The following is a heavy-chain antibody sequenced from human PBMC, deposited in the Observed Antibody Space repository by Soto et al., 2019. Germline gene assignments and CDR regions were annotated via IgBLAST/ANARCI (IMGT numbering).Heavy chain of an antibody. CDR2: ISSSSTYI. J-gene: IGHJ4*02. V-gene: IGHV3-21*06. D-gene: IGHD2-2*01. CDR3: ARDHCSSPRCYSP. Sequence: EVQLVESGGGLVKPGGSLRLSCAASGFTFSSYSMNWVRQAPGKGLEWVSSISSSSTYIYYADSVKGRFTISRENAKNSLYLQMNGPRAEDTAVYYCARDHCSSPRCYSPWGQGTLVTVSS. CDR1: GFTFSSYS.